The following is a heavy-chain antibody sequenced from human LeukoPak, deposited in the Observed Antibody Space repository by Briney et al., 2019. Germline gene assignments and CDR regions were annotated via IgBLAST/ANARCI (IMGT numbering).Heavy chain of an antibody. Sequence: SRTLSLTCTVSGGSISSGGYYWSWIRQHPGKGLEWIGYIYYSGSTYYNPSLKSRVTISVDTSKNQFSLKLSSVTAADTAVYYCAREPARREYYGMDVWGQGTTVTVSS. CDR1: GGSISSGGYY. J-gene: IGHJ6*02. CDR3: AREPARREYYGMDV. V-gene: IGHV4-31*03. CDR2: IYYSGST.